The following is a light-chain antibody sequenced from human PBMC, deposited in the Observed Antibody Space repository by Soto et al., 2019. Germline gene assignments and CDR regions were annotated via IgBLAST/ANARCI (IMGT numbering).Light chain of an antibody. CDR1: QSVSSSY. V-gene: IGKV3-15*01. J-gene: IGKJ1*01. CDR2: DAS. Sequence: EIVLTQSRGTLSLSPGERATLSCRASQSVSSSYLAWYQQKPGQTPRLLIYDASTRATGIPARFSGIGSGTEFTLTISSLQSEDFAVYYCQQYANWPRTFGQGTKVDIK. CDR3: QQYANWPRT.